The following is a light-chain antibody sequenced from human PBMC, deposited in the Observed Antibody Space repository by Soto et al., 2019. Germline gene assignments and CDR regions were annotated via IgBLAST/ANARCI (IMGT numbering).Light chain of an antibody. V-gene: IGKV3-15*01. CDR2: GAS. CDR3: QQYDNWPPYT. Sequence: EIVMTQSPATLSVSPGERVTLSCRASQSVMNNLAWYQHKPGQAPRLLIYGASTRATGVPARFSGSGSGTDFTLTISSLQSEDFAVYYCQQYDNWPPYTFGQGTKLEIK. CDR1: QSVMNN. J-gene: IGKJ2*01.